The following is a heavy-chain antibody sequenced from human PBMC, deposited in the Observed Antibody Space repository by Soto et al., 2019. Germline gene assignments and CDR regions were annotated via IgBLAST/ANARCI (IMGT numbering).Heavy chain of an antibody. CDR1: GFTFDDYA. D-gene: IGHD6-13*01. Sequence: GGSLRLSCAASGFTFDDYAMHWVRQAPGKGLEWVSGISWNSGSIGYADSVEGRFTISRDNAKNSLYLQMNSLRAEDTALYYCAKDITAAGPSFYYGMDVWGQGTTVTVSS. CDR3: AKDITAAGPSFYYGMDV. CDR2: ISWNSGSI. J-gene: IGHJ6*02. V-gene: IGHV3-9*01.